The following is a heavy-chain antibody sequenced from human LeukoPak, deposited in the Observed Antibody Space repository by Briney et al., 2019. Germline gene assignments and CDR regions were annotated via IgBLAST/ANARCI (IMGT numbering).Heavy chain of an antibody. CDR1: GGSISSGGYY. CDR2: IYHSGST. CDR3: ARGGGIDY. V-gene: IGHV4-30-2*01. J-gene: IGHJ4*02. D-gene: IGHD3-16*01. Sequence: SQTLSLTCTVSGGSISSGGYYWSCIRQPPGKGLEWIGYIYHSGSTYYNPSLKSRVTISVDRSKNQFSLKLSSVTAADTAVYYCARGGGIDYWGQGTLVTVSS.